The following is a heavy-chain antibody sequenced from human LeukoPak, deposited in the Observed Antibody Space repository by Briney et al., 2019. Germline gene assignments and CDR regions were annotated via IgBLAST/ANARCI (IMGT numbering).Heavy chain of an antibody. CDR1: GFTFNNAW. Sequence: GGSLRLSCAASGFTFNNAWMHWVRQAPGKGLEWVAVIAYDGSNIHYADSVKGRFTISRDNSKKTLYLQMNSLRAEDTAVYYCAKTPRYIAARQSHFDYWGQGTLVTVSS. V-gene: IGHV3-30*18. CDR2: IAYDGSNI. J-gene: IGHJ4*02. D-gene: IGHD6-6*01. CDR3: AKTPRYIAARQSHFDY.